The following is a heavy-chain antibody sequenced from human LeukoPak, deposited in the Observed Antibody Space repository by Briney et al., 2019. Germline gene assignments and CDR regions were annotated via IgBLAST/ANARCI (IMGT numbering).Heavy chain of an antibody. CDR3: ARDRRDYDILTGYYRFVAFDY. J-gene: IGHJ4*02. Sequence: ASATVSCTASGYTFTRYGISWVPQAPGQGLERMGWISAYNGNTNYAQKLQGRVTMTTDTSTSTAYMELRSLRSDDTAVYYCARDRRDYDILTGYYRFVAFDYWGQGTLVTVSS. D-gene: IGHD3-9*01. CDR2: ISAYNGNT. V-gene: IGHV1-18*04. CDR1: GYTFTRYG.